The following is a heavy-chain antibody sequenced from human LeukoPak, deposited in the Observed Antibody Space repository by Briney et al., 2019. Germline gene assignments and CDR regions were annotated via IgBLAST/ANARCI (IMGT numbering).Heavy chain of an antibody. V-gene: IGHV4-34*01. CDR1: GGSFSGYY. CDR2: INHSGST. J-gene: IGHJ6*03. CDR3: ARVGRIGSGYYYYYYMDV. Sequence: SETLSLTCAVYGGSFSGYYWSGIRQPPGKGLEWIGEINHSGSTNYNPSLKSRVTISVDTSKNQFSLKLSSVTAADTAVYYCARVGRIGSGYYYYYYMDVWGKGTTVTVSS. D-gene: IGHD1-26*01.